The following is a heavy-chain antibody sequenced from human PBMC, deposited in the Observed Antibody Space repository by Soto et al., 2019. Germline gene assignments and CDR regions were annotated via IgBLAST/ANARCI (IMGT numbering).Heavy chain of an antibody. CDR2: IKIITEGGTT. D-gene: IGHD3-10*01. Sequence: EVHLVESGGGLVMPGGSLRLSCAASSFTFRDAWMNWVRQAPGKGLEWVGRIKIITEGGTTDYAAPVKGRFTISRDDSKNTLYLQMNSLKTEATALYYCTTGLGSGNYVHDRSWGLGTLFTVSS. J-gene: IGHJ5*02. CDR3: TTGLGSGNYVHDRS. V-gene: IGHV3-15*07. CDR1: SFTFRDAW.